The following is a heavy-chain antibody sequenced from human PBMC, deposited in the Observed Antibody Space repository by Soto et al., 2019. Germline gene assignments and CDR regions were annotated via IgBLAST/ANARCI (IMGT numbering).Heavy chain of an antibody. CDR1: GGTSSSYA. J-gene: IGHJ6*02. Sequence: SVKVSCKASGGTSSSYAISWVRQAPGQGLEWMGGIIPIFGTANYAQKFQGRVTMTRDTSTSTVYMELSSLRSEDTAVYYCARDYDFMITFGGAEYYYGMDVWGQGTTVTVSS. V-gene: IGHV1-69*05. CDR2: IIPIFGTA. D-gene: IGHD3-16*01. CDR3: ARDYDFMITFGGAEYYYGMDV.